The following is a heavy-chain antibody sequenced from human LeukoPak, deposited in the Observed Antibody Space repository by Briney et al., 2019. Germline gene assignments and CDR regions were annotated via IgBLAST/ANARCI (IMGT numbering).Heavy chain of an antibody. CDR2: IQNDASTR. D-gene: IGHD2-21*01. CDR1: GFTFSSYA. Sequence: RPGGSLRLSCAASGFTFSSYAMHWVRQAPGKGLEWVAVIQNDASTRNYVDSVKGRFTISRDNSENTVFLQMDSLRVEDTAVYYCARELSQIVWGGLDYGGQGTLVSVSS. V-gene: IGHV3-30*07. CDR3: ARELSQIVWGGLDY. J-gene: IGHJ4*02.